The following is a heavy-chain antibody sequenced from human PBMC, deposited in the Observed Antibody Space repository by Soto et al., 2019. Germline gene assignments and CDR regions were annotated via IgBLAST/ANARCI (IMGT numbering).Heavy chain of an antibody. J-gene: IGHJ4*02. CDR3: AKGIYDFWSPYYFDS. V-gene: IGHV3-9*01. CDR1: GLNFDDFA. CDR2: ITWNSRVL. D-gene: IGHD3-3*01. Sequence: EVQLVESGGRLVQPGRSLRLSCVGTGLNFDDFAMHWVRQAPGKGLEWVSGITWNSRVLAYAGSVKGRFTISRDNARNSLYLQMDSLRDEDTALYYCAKGIYDFWSPYYFDSWGQGTLVTVSS.